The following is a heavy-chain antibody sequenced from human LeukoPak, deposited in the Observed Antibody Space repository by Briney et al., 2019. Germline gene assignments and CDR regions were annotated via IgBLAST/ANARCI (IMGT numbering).Heavy chain of an antibody. Sequence: SSETLSLTCTVSGGSISTFYWSWIRQPAGKGLEWIGRIHTRGNTNYNPSLKSRVTMSVDTSKNQFSLKLSSVTAADTAVYYCARGYCSSTSCYPRFDYWGQGTLVTVSS. D-gene: IGHD2-2*01. CDR2: IHTRGNT. J-gene: IGHJ4*02. V-gene: IGHV4-4*07. CDR1: GGSISTFY. CDR3: ARGYCSSTSCYPRFDY.